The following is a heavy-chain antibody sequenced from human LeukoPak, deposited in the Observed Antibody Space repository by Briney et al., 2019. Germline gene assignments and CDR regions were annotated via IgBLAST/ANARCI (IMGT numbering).Heavy chain of an antibody. J-gene: IGHJ4*02. CDR1: GYTFTGYG. CDR3: AGGYCSSTSCYPFDY. V-gene: IGHV1-18*01. D-gene: IGHD2-2*01. Sequence: ASVKVSCKASGYTFTGYGISWVRQAPGQGLEWMGWISAYNGNTNYAQKLQGRVTMTTDTSTSTAYMELRSLRSDDTAVYYCAGGYCSSTSCYPFDYWGQGTLVTVSS. CDR2: ISAYNGNT.